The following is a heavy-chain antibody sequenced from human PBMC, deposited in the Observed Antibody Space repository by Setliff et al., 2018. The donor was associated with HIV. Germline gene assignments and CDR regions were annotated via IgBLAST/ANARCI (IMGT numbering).Heavy chain of an antibody. D-gene: IGHD3-16*01. CDR3: AKDKSYHDYIWGSSVLAY. CDR2: MRYDGSNK. Sequence: GESLKISCAASGFTFSDYDIHWVRQAPGKGLEWVAFMRYDGSNKDYADSVKGRFTISRDNSKNTLFLQMNSLRPEDTAIYYCAKDKSYHDYIWGSSVLAYWGQGTLVTVSS. CDR1: GFTFSDYD. V-gene: IGHV3-30*02. J-gene: IGHJ4*02.